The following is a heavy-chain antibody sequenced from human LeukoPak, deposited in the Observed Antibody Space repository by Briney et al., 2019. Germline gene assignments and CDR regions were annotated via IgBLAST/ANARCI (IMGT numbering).Heavy chain of an antibody. CDR1: GYTFTGYY. D-gene: IGHD3-3*01. V-gene: IGHV1-46*01. CDR3: ARVSPSADWFDP. J-gene: IGHJ5*02. Sequence: ASVKVSCKASGYTFTGYYMHWVRQAPGQGLEWMGIINPSGGSTSYAQKFQGRVTMTRDTSTSTVYMELSSLRSEDTAVYYCARVSPSADWFDPWGQGTLVTVSS. CDR2: INPSGGST.